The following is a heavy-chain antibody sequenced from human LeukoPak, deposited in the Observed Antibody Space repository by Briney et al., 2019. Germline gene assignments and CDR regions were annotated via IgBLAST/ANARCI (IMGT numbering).Heavy chain of an antibody. Sequence: PGGSLRLSCAASGFTFSSYGMHWVRQVPGKGLEWVAVIWYDGSNKYYADSVKGRFTISRDNSKNTLYLQMNSLRAEDTAVYYCARGVPRIAAARPYYWGQGTLVTVSS. CDR3: ARGVPRIAAARPYY. D-gene: IGHD6-13*01. J-gene: IGHJ4*02. V-gene: IGHV3-33*01. CDR2: IWYDGSNK. CDR1: GFTFSSYG.